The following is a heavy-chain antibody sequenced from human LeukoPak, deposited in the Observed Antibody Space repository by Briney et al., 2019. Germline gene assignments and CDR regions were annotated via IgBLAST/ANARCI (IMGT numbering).Heavy chain of an antibody. CDR1: GFTFSSYW. Sequence: GGSLRLSCAASGFTFSSYWMHWVRQAPGKGLVWVSRINSDGGSTSYADSVKGRFTISRDNAKNTLYLQMNSLRAEDTAVYYCARSHRGYYYYYGMDVWGQGTTVTVSS. CDR2: INSDGGST. CDR3: ARSHRGYYYYYGMDV. D-gene: IGHD3-10*01. V-gene: IGHV3-74*01. J-gene: IGHJ6*02.